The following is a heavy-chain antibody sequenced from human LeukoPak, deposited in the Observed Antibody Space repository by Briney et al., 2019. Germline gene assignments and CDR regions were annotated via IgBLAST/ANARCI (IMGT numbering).Heavy chain of an antibody. CDR3: ARGSPVLWLDP. J-gene: IGHJ5*02. D-gene: IGHD2-8*01. Sequence: SETLSLDCTVSGGSISSYYWRWLRQPPGKGLEWIGYIYYSGSTNYNPSLKSRVTISVDTSKNQFSLKLSSVTAADTAVYYCARGSPVLWLDPWGQGTLVTVSS. V-gene: IGHV4-59*01. CDR1: GGSISSYY. CDR2: IYYSGST.